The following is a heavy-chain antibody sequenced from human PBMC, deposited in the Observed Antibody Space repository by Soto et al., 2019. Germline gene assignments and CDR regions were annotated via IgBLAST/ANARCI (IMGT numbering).Heavy chain of an antibody. CDR1: GFRFRTRA. CDR2: IRPGGDST. CDR3: TTHEEGAPWAWGFDS. D-gene: IGHD1-26*01. J-gene: IGHJ5*01. Sequence: EVQLLESGGGLVQPGGSLRLSCAASGFRFRTRAMSWVRQAPGKGLEWVASIRPGGDSTYYADSVKGRFAVSRDNSNVTLYLQMDSLRVEDTAIYYCTTHEEGAPWAWGFDSWGQGTLVTVS. V-gene: IGHV3-23*01.